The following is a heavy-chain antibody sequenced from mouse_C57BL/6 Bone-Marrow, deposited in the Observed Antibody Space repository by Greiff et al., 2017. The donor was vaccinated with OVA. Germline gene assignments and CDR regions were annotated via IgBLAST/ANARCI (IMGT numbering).Heavy chain of an antibody. CDR3: AYYDDDVSWFGY. CDR1: GFNFTNTY. V-gene: IGHV14-3*01. Sequence: VQLQQSVAELVRPGASVKLSCTASGFNFTNTYMHWVKQRPEQGLEWIGRIDPANGNTKYAQKFQGKATLTADTSSNTAYLQLSSLTSEDTAVYYGAYYDDDVSWFGYWGQGTTVTVSA. CDR2: IDPANGNT. J-gene: IGHJ3*01. D-gene: IGHD2-4*01.